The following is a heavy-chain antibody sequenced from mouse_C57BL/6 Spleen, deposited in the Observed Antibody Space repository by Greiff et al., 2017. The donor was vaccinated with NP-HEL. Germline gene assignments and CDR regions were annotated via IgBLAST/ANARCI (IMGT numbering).Heavy chain of an antibody. CDR2: ISDGGSYT. D-gene: IGHD1-1*01. V-gene: IGHV5-4*01. CDR3: ARDLTTVVPYYFDY. Sequence: EVQRVESGGGLVKPGGSLKLSCAASGFTFSSYAMSWVRQTPEKRLEWVATISDGGSYTYYPDNVKGRFTISRDNAKNNLYLQMSHLKSEDTAMYYCARDLTTVVPYYFDYWGQGTTLTVSS. CDR1: GFTFSSYA. J-gene: IGHJ2*01.